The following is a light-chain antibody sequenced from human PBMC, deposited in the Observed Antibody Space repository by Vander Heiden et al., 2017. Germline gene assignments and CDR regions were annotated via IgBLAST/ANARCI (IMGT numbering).Light chain of an antibody. J-gene: IGKJ4*01. CDR2: GAS. CDR3: HHYDNSPLT. Sequence: DIVLTQPPGTLSLSPGERATLSCRASQGVSSTYLAWFQQKPGQGPRLLIYGASSRAPGIPDRCSGSGSGTDFTLTISRLEPEDFAVYYCHHYDNSPLTFGGGTKVEIK. CDR1: QGVSSTY. V-gene: IGKV3-20*01.